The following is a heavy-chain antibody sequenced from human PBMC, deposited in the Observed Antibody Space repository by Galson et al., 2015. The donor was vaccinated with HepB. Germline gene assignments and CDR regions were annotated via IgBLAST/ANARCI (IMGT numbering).Heavy chain of an antibody. CDR3: ARVFYVLRFLEWLLTPTGGAFDI. CDR1: GGPISSGGYY. J-gene: IGHJ3*02. V-gene: IGHV4-31*03. Sequence: TLSLTCTVSGGPISSGGYYWSWIRQHPGKGLEWIGYIYYSGSTYYNPSLKSRVTISVDTSKNQFPLKLSSVTAADTAVYYCARVFYVLRFLEWLLTPTGGAFDIWGQGTMVTVSS. D-gene: IGHD3-3*01. CDR2: IYYSGST.